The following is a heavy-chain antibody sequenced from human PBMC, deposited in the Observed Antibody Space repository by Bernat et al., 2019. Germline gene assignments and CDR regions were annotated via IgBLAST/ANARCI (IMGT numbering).Heavy chain of an antibody. J-gene: IGHJ4*02. D-gene: IGHD3-22*01. Sequence: EVQLVESGGGLVQPGGSLRLSCAASGFTFSSYELNWVRQAPGKRLEWISYISSSGSAIYYADSVKGRFTISRDNAKNSLYLQMISLRAEDTAVYYCARDRSSDYDPHFDYWGQGTLVTVSS. CDR2: ISSSGSAI. V-gene: IGHV3-48*03. CDR3: ARDRSSDYDPHFDY. CDR1: GFTFSSYE.